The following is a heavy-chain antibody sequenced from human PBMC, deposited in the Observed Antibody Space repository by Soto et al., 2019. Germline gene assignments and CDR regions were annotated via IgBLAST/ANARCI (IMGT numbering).Heavy chain of an antibody. CDR2: IYYSGST. J-gene: IGHJ5*02. CDR1: GGSISSSSYY. CDR3: ARGYSSSWDWFDP. D-gene: IGHD6-13*01. V-gene: IGHV4-39*01. Sequence: SETLSLTCTVSGGSISSSSYYWGWIRQPPGKGLEWIGSIYYSGSTYYNPSLKSRVTISVDTSKNQFSLKLSSVTAADTAVYYCARGYSSSWDWFDPWGQGTLVTVSS.